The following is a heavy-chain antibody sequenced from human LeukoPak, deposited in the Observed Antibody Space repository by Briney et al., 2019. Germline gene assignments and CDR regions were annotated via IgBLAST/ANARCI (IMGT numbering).Heavy chain of an antibody. CDR3: ARGGYSYTWPPTYYYGMDV. J-gene: IGHJ6*02. Sequence: GGSLRLSCAASGFTFRSYWMSWVRQAPGKGLEWVANIKEGGSEKYYVDSVKGRFTISRDNAKNSLYLQMNSLSADDTAVYYCARGGYSYTWPPTYYYGMDVWGQGTTVTASS. V-gene: IGHV3-7*05. D-gene: IGHD3-16*01. CDR1: GFTFRSYW. CDR2: IKEGGSEK.